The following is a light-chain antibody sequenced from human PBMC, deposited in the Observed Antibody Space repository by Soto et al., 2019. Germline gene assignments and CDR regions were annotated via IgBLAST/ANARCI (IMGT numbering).Light chain of an antibody. J-gene: IGKJ2*01. V-gene: IGKV3-15*01. CDR1: QSVSIN. CDR2: GAS. CDR3: QQYNNWPPYT. Sequence: EIMMTQSPATLSVSPGERVSLSCRASQSVSINVAWYQQKPGQAPRLLISGASTRATGIPARFSGSGSGTEFTLTIGSLQSEDFAVYYCQQYNNWPPYTFGQGTKVEIK.